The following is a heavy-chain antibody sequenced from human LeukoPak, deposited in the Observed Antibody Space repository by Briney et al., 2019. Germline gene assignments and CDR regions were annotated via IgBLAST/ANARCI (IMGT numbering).Heavy chain of an antibody. D-gene: IGHD2-8*01. V-gene: IGHV3-30-3*01. Sequence: PGGSLRLSCAASGFTFSSYAMHWVRQAPGKGLEWVAVISYDGSNKYYADSVKGRFTISRDNSKNTLYLQMNSLRAEDTAVYYCARGGARDIVLMVYARFDYWGQGTLVTVSS. CDR1: GFTFSSYA. CDR2: ISYDGSNK. CDR3: ARGGARDIVLMVYARFDY. J-gene: IGHJ4*02.